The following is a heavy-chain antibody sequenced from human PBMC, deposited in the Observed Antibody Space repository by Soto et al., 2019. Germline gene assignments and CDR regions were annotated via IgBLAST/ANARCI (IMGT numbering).Heavy chain of an antibody. D-gene: IGHD6-13*01. Sequence: GASVKVSCKAPGYTFTNYYIHWVRQAPGQGLEWMGIIDPSGGSPTNAQKFQGRVSMTRDTSASTVYMQLSSLRSDDTAVYFCTRDTPGARWYFDYWG. J-gene: IGHJ4*01. V-gene: IGHV1-46*03. CDR2: IDPSGGSP. CDR1: GYTFTNYY. CDR3: TRDTPGARWYFDY.